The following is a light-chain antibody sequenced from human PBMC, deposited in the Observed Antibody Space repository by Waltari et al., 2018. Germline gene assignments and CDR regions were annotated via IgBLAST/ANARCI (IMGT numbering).Light chain of an antibody. CDR1: QSILDNSNKRNY. J-gene: IGKJ2*01. CDR3: QQYYTAPYT. V-gene: IGKV4-1*01. Sequence: DIVMTQSPDSQAVSLGERATINCRSSQSILDNSNKRNYLTWYKQKAWQPPRLLISWASTRASGVPDRCSGSGSGTDFTLTISSLQAEDVAVYYCQQYYTAPYTFGQGAKLEIK. CDR2: WAS.